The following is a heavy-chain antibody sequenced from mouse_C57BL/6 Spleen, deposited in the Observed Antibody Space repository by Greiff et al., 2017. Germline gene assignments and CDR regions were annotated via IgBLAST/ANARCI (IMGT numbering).Heavy chain of an antibody. V-gene: IGHV1-81*01. CDR2: IYPRSGNT. D-gene: IGHD2-4*01. CDR1: GYTFTSYG. Sequence: VQLQQSGAELARPGASVKLSCKASGYTFTSYGISWVKQRTGQGLEWIGEIYPRSGNTYYTEKFKGKATLTADKSSSTAYMELRSLTSEDSAVYFCARGEGNDYDDAMDYWGQGTSVTVSS. J-gene: IGHJ4*01. CDR3: ARGEGNDYDDAMDY.